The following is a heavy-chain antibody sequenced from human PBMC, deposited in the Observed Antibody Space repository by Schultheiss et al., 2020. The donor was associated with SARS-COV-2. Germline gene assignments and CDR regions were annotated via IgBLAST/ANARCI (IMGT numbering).Heavy chain of an antibody. CDR1: GFTFSSYA. Sequence: GGSLRLSCAASGFTFSSYAMSWVRQAPGKGLEWVSAISASGASTYYADSVKGRFTISRDNAKNSLYLQMNSLRAEDTAVYYCARDDEYYFDYWGQGTLVTVSS. V-gene: IGHV3-23*01. CDR3: ARDDEYYFDY. CDR2: ISASGAST. J-gene: IGHJ4*02.